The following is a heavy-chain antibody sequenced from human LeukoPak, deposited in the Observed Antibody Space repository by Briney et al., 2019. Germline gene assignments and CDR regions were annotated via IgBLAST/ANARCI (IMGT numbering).Heavy chain of an antibody. J-gene: IGHJ4*02. V-gene: IGHV3-21*01. CDR1: GFTFSSYS. CDR2: ISSSSSYI. Sequence: GGSLRLSCAASGFTFSSYSMNWVRQAPGKGLEWVSSISSSSSYIYYADSVKGRFTISRDSAKNSLYLQMNSLRAEDTAVYYCARALPHVSGDYWGQGTLVTVSS. D-gene: IGHD3-16*01. CDR3: ARALPHVSGDY.